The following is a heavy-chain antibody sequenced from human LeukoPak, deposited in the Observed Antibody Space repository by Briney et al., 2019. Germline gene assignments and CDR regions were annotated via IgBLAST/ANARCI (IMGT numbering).Heavy chain of an antibody. CDR1: GYTFTSYA. D-gene: IGHD2-21*01. Sequence: GASVKVSCKASGYTFTSYAMHWVRQAPGQRLEWMGWINAGNGNTKYSQKFQGRVTITRDTSASTAYMELSSLRSEDTAVYYCARDERGLWWLFYWGQGTLVTVSS. J-gene: IGHJ4*02. V-gene: IGHV1-3*01. CDR2: INAGNGNT. CDR3: ARDERGLWWLFY.